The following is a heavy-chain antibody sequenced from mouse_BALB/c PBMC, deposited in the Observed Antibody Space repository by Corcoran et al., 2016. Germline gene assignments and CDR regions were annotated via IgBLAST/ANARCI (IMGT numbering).Heavy chain of an antibody. D-gene: IGHD2-1*01. V-gene: IGHV1S136*01. J-gene: IGHJ3*01. CDR1: GYTFTSYV. CDR2: INPYNDGT. CDR3: AFSYGNYWCAY. Sequence: EVQLQQSGPELVKPGASVKMSCKASGYTFTSYVMHWVKQKPGQGLEWIGYINPYNDGTKYNEKFKGKATLTSDKSSSTAYMELSSLTSEDSAVYDCAFSYGNYWCAYWGQGTLVTVSA.